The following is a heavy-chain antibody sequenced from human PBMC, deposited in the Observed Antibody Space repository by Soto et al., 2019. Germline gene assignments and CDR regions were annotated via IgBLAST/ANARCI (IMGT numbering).Heavy chain of an antibody. CDR1: GSSFSSYG. V-gene: IGHV3-33*01. Sequence: QVQLVESGGGVVQPGRSLRLSCAASGSSFSSYGMHWLRQPPGQGLEWVAVMWFDGVNKDYADSVKGRFTVSRDNSKKAVFLQINSLRGEDTAVYYCARDATPYSSSRESWLDPWGKGTLVTVSS. CDR3: ARDATPYSSSRESWLDP. J-gene: IGHJ5*02. D-gene: IGHD6-13*01. CDR2: MWFDGVNK.